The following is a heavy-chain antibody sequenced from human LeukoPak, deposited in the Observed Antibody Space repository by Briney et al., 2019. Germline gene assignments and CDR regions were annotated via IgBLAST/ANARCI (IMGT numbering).Heavy chain of an antibody. V-gene: IGHV1-46*01. CDR2: IAPSVDTT. D-gene: IGHD4-23*01. Sequence: GASVKVSCKSSGFLFTNYLLHGVRQAPGQGLEWVGRIAPSVDTTNYAQKFRDRVTMTRDTSTSTVYMELRSLRSEDTALYYCVREESGGYFDYWGQGTLVSVSS. J-gene: IGHJ4*02. CDR1: GFLFTNYL. CDR3: VREESGGYFDY.